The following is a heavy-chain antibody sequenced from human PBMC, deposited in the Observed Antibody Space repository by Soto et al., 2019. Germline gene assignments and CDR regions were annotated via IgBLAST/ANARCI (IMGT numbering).Heavy chain of an antibody. CDR1: GFTFSTYA. V-gene: IGHV3-23*01. Sequence: SGGSLRLSCAASGFTFSTYAMTWVRQAPGKGLEWVSSLTFRGDSTSYADSVKGRFTISRDNSKNTLYLQMNSLRAEDTAVYYCAKGHSDYQGDYNYYGMDVWGQGTTVTVSS. CDR3: AKGHSDYQGDYNYYGMDV. CDR2: LTFRGDST. J-gene: IGHJ6*02. D-gene: IGHD4-4*01.